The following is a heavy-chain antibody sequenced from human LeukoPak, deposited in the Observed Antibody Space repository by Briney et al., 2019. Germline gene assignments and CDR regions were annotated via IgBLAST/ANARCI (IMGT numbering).Heavy chain of an antibody. CDR1: GGSISSYY. CDR3: ARSGYCSSTSCFWFDP. V-gene: IGHV4-4*07. D-gene: IGHD2-2*01. CDR2: IYTSGST. Sequence: PSETLSLTCTVSGGSISSYYWSWIRQPAAKGLEWIGRIYTSGSTNYNPSLKSRVTMSVDTSKNQFSLKLSSVTAADTAVYYCARSGYCSSTSCFWFDPWGQGTLVTVSS. J-gene: IGHJ5*02.